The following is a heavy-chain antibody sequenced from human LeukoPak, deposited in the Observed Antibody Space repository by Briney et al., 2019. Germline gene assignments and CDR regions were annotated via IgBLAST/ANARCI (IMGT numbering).Heavy chain of an antibody. CDR2: INSDGSST. V-gene: IGHV3-74*01. D-gene: IGHD2-15*01. CDR3: ARDSSGGSLDY. Sequence: GGSLRLSCAASGFTFSSYWMHWVRQARGQGLVWVSRINSDGSSTSYADSVKGRFTISRDNAKNTLYLQMNSLRAEDTAVYYCARDSSGGSLDYWGQGTLVTVSS. J-gene: IGHJ4*02. CDR1: GFTFSSYW.